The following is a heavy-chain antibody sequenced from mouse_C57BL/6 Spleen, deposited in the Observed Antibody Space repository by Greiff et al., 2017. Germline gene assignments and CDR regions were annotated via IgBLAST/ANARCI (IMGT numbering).Heavy chain of an antibody. CDR2: IDPETGGT. CDR1: GYTFTDYE. J-gene: IGHJ4*01. Sequence: QVQLQQSGAELVRPGASVTLSCKASGYTFTDYEMHWVKQTPVHGLEWIGAIDPETGGTAYNQKFKGKAILTADKSSSTAYMELRSLTSEDSAVYYYTRGGYYAMDCWGQGTSVTVSS. CDR3: TRGGYYAMDC. V-gene: IGHV1-15*01.